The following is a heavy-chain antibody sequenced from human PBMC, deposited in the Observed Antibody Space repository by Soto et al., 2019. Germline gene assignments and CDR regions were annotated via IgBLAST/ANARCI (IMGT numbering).Heavy chain of an antibody. CDR1: GDSIGTHY. V-gene: IGHV4-59*08. CDR2: IYYTGST. Sequence: SETLSLTCTISGDSIGTHYWSWIRQPPGKVLEWIGYIYYTGSTKFNPSLQSRVTMSVDTSKNQFSLRLSSVTAADTAVYSCARSSYYYDSSGYFFSWFDPWGQGTLVTVSS. CDR3: ARSSYYYDSSGYFFSWFDP. J-gene: IGHJ5*02. D-gene: IGHD3-22*01.